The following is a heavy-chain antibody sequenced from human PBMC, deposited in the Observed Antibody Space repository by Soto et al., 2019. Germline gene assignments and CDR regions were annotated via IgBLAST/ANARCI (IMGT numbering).Heavy chain of an antibody. V-gene: IGHV1-3*01. CDR2: INAGNGNT. CDR3: ARDPNDSSAYYHHYYDGMDV. CDR1: GYTFTSYG. J-gene: IGHJ6*02. Sequence: QIQLMQSRAEVKKPGASVKVSCKASGYTFTSYGIHWVRQAPGQRLEWTGWINAGNGNTKYSEKFQGRVTITRDTSASTAYLELSSLRSEDTAVYYCARDPNDSSAYYHHYYDGMDVWGQGTTVTVSS. D-gene: IGHD3-22*01.